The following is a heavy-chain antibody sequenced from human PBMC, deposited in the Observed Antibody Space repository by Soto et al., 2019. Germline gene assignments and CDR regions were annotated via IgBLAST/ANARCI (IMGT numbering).Heavy chain of an antibody. Sequence: SQTLSLTCAISGDSGSRNSASWNWIRQSPSRGLEWLGRTYYTSKWYNNYAESVKGRITINPDTSKNQFSLQLNSVTPEDTAVYYCARGSHYYYAMDVWGQGTTVTVSS. J-gene: IGHJ6*02. CDR1: GDSGSRNSAS. CDR2: TYYTSKWYN. CDR3: ARGSHYYYAMDV. V-gene: IGHV6-1*01.